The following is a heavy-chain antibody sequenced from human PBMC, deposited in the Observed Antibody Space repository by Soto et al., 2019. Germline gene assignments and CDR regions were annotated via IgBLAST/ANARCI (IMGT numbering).Heavy chain of an antibody. J-gene: IGHJ6*02. Sequence: QVQLQQWGARLLKPSETLSLTCAVYGGSFIDYYWSWLRQPPGKGLEWIVEINDRGSTNYNPSLESRLTMSADTSKNQFSMKLRSVTVAATALYYCARGRGKCSGNNCFPALYYSYTGMDVRGQGTKVTV. D-gene: IGHD2-2*01. CDR3: ARGRGKCSGNNCFPALYYSYTGMDV. CDR1: GGSFIDYY. CDR2: INDRGST. V-gene: IGHV4-34*01.